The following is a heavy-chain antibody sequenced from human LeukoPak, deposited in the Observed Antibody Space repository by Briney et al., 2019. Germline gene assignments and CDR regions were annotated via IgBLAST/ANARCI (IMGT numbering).Heavy chain of an antibody. CDR2: IYTSGST. D-gene: IGHD3-16*01. V-gene: IGHV4-61*02. CDR1: GGSISSGSYY. CDR3: AIEDDVDY. J-gene: IGHJ4*02. Sequence: PSETLSLTCTVSGGSISSGSYYWSWIRQPAGKGLEWIGRIYTSGSTNYNPSLKSRVTISVDTSKNQFSLKLSSVTAADTAVYYCAIEDDVDYWGQGTLVTVSS.